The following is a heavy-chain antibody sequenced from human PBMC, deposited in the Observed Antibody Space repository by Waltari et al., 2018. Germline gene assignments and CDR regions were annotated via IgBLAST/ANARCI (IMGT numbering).Heavy chain of an antibody. Sequence: QVQLVQSGAEVKKPGSSVKVSCKASGGTFSSYAISWVRQAPGQGLEWMGGIIPIFGTANYAQKCQGRVTITADESTSTAYIELSSLRSEDTAVYYCARVARPIAAAGVYYYYYGMDVWGQGTTVTVSS. CDR1: GGTFSSYA. D-gene: IGHD6-13*01. CDR3: ARVARPIAAAGVYYYYYGMDV. J-gene: IGHJ6*02. V-gene: IGHV1-69*12. CDR2: IIPIFGTA.